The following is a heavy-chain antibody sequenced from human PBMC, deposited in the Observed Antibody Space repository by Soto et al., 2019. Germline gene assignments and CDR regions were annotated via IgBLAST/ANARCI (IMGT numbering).Heavy chain of an antibody. CDR1: GASVSTGY. CDR3: ASRYYDGPGFAVGP. CDR2: MYLGGSF. Sequence: QTQLQVSGPGLVKPSETLSLTCTVSGASVSTGYWSWIRQPPGRGLEWLGFMYLGGSFNYNPSLSTRVVVSVATSEIPFALNVASVTVADTAVYYCASRYYDGPGFAVGPWGQGTLVTVSS. J-gene: IGHJ5*02. V-gene: IGHV4-4*08. D-gene: IGHD3-22*01.